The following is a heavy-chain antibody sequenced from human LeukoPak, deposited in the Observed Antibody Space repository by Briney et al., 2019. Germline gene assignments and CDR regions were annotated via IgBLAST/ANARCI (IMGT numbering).Heavy chain of an antibody. V-gene: IGHV3-74*01. Sequence: GGSLRLSCAASGPTFSNYWMHWVRQAPGKGLAGVSRINSDGSNTIYADSVKGRFTISRDNAKDSLFLQMDSLRSEDTAVYYCVKNSGWYRLDCWGQGTLVTVSS. CDR1: GPTFSNYW. CDR3: VKNSGWYRLDC. CDR2: INSDGSNT. J-gene: IGHJ4*02. D-gene: IGHD6-13*01.